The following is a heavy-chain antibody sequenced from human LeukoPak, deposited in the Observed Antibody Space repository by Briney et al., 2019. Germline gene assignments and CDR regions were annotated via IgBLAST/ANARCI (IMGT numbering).Heavy chain of an antibody. CDR2: IIPIFGTA. CDR1: GGTFSSYA. D-gene: IGHD2-2*01. CDR3: AVDPCSSTSCGAFDY. J-gene: IGHJ4*02. Sequence: GSSVKVSCKASGGTFSSYAISWVRQAPGQGLEWMGRIIPIFGTANYAQKFQGRVTITADESTSTAYMELSSLRSEDTAVYYCAVDPCSSTSCGAFDYWGQGTLVTVSS. V-gene: IGHV1-69*15.